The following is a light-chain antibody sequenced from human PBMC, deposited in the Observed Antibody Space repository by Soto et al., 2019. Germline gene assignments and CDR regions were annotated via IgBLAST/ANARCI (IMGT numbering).Light chain of an antibody. J-gene: IGLJ1*01. CDR3: SSYTSGSTFYV. Sequence: QSVLTQPASVSGSPGQSIAISCTGTSSDIGGYNYVSWFQQHPGKAPKLMISDVSNRPSGVSNRFSGSKSGNTASLTISGLQAEDEAAYYCSSYTSGSTFYVFGTGTKVTVL. V-gene: IGLV2-14*01. CDR1: SSDIGGYNY. CDR2: DVS.